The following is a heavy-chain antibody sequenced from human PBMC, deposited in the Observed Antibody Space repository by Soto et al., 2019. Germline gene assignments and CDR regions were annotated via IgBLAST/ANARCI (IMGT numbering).Heavy chain of an antibody. V-gene: IGHV3-11*01. D-gene: IGHD6-19*01. Sequence: PGGSLRLSCAASGFTFSDYYMSWIRQAPGKGLEWDSYISSSGSTIYYADSVKGRFTISRDNAKNSLYLQMNSLRAEDTAVYYCARVGSSGWLAGMDVWGQGTTVTVSS. CDR3: ARVGSSGWLAGMDV. CDR2: ISSSGSTI. CDR1: GFTFSDYY. J-gene: IGHJ6*02.